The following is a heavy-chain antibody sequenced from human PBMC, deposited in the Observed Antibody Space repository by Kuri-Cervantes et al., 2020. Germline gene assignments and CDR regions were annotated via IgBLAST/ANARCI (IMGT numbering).Heavy chain of an antibody. J-gene: IGHJ4*02. CDR1: GYSISSGYY. D-gene: IGHD6-19*01. CDR3: ARGGGQWLSGSRKAKGWSDY. Sequence: SETLSLTCTVSGYSISSGYYWGWIRQPPGKGLEWIGSIYHSGSTYYNPSLKSRVTISVDTSKNQFSLKLSSVTAADTAVYYCARGGGQWLSGSRKAKGWSDYWGQGTLVTLL. CDR2: IYHSGST. V-gene: IGHV4-38-2*02.